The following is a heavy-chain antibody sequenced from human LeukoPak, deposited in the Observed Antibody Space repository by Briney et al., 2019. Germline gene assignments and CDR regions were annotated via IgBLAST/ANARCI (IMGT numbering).Heavy chain of an antibody. CDR3: ARGLDYDSSLDAFDI. D-gene: IGHD3-22*01. CDR2: ISAYNDNT. V-gene: IGHV1-18*01. Sequence: ASVKVSCKASGYTFTSYGISWVRQAPGQGLEWMGWISAYNDNTNYAQKLQGRVTMTTDTSTSTAYMELRSLRSDDTAVYYCARGLDYDSSLDAFDIWGQGTMVTVSS. J-gene: IGHJ3*02. CDR1: GYTFTSYG.